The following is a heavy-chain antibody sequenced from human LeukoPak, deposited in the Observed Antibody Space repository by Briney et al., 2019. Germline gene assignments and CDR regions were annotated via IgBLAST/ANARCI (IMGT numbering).Heavy chain of an antibody. CDR2: INPNSGGT. J-gene: IGHJ5*02. CDR1: GYTFTVYY. V-gene: IGHV1-2*02. D-gene: IGHD3-10*01. CDR3: ARVVRGVIWFDP. Sequence: EASVKVSCTASGYTFTVYYMHWVRQAPGQGLEWMGWINPNSGGTNYAQKFQGRVTMTRDTSISTAYMELSRLRSDDTAVYYCARVVRGVIWFDPWGQGTLVTVSS.